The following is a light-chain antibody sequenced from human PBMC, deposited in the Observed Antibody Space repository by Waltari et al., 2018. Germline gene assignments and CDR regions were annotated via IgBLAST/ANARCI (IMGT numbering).Light chain of an antibody. CDR2: GAS. CDR1: QSLSSN. J-gene: IGKJ1*01. Sequence: EILMTQSPATLSVSPGERAPLPCRASQSLSSNLAWYQQKPGQAPRLLIYGASTRATGIPARFSGSGSGTEFTLTISSLQSEDFAVYYCQQYNNWPPWWTFGQGTKVEIK. CDR3: QQYNNWPPWWT. V-gene: IGKV3-15*01.